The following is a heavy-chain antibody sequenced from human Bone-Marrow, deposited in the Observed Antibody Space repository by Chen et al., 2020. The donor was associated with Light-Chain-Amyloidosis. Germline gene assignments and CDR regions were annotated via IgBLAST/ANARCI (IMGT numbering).Heavy chain of an antibody. V-gene: IGHV1-3*01. CDR2: IHAGNGNT. CDR1: GYSFTNYV. Sequence: QVQLVQSGAEVKKPGASLQVSCKASGYSFTNYVIHWVRQAPGQGLEWMGWIHAGNGNTKYSDRFHGRVSFSRDTSATTAYMDMITLRSDDTAVYYCARGSGYDMADWGQGTLVTVSS. D-gene: IGHD5-12*01. CDR3: ARGSGYDMAD. J-gene: IGHJ4*02.